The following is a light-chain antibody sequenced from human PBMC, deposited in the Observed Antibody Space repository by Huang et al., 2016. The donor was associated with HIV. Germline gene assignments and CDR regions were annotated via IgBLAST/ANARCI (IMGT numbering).Light chain of an antibody. CDR1: RSVNSN. V-gene: IGKV3-15*01. Sequence: EIVMTQSPATLSASPGERVTLSCRASRSVNSNLAWYQPKPGQAPRLLISGASTRATGSPARFSGSGSGTDFTLTISSLQSEDFAVYYCQQHNEWPPITFGQGTRLEIK. CDR2: GAS. J-gene: IGKJ5*01. CDR3: QQHNEWPPIT.